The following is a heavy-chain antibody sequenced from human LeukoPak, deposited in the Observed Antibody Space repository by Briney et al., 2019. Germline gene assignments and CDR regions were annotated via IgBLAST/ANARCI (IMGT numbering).Heavy chain of an antibody. Sequence: GGSLRLSCTASGFTFSTYAMHWVRQAPGKGLEWVAVISYDGSNKSYADSVKGRFTISRDNSKNTLYLQMNSLRAEDTAVYYCASEGDYWGQGTLVTVSS. J-gene: IGHJ4*02. V-gene: IGHV3-30*04. CDR2: ISYDGSNK. CDR3: ASEGDY. CDR1: GFTFSTYA.